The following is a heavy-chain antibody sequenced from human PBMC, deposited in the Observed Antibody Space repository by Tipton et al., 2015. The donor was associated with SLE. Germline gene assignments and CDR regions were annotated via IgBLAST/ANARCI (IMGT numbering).Heavy chain of an antibody. CDR3: ARVDYYDSGGYYSDDAFDI. D-gene: IGHD3-22*01. CDR2: TYHSGTT. J-gene: IGHJ3*02. V-gene: IGHV4-38-2*02. CDR1: GYSISIGYH. Sequence: TLSLTCTVSGYSISIGYHWGWIRQSPGKGLEWIGSTYHSGTTYYNPSLKSRVTISVDTSKNQFSLKLRSVTAADTAVYYCARVDYYDSGGYYSDDAFDIWGQGTMVTVSS.